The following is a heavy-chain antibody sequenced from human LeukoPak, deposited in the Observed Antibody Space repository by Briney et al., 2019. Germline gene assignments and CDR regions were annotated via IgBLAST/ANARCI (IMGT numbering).Heavy chain of an antibody. D-gene: IGHD3-10*01. CDR1: GGSISSYY. CDR2: IYTSGST. Sequence: PSETLSLTCTVSGGSISSYYWSWIRQPAGKGLEWIGRIYTSGSTNYNPSLKSRVTMSVDTSKNQFSLKLSSVTAADTAVYYCARDSYYYGSGRVPLDVWGKGTTVTISS. V-gene: IGHV4-4*07. CDR3: ARDSYYYGSGRVPLDV. J-gene: IGHJ6*04.